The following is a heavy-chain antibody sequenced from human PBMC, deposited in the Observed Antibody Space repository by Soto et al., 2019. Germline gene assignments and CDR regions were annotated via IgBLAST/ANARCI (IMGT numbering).Heavy chain of an antibody. Sequence: QITLKESGPTLVKPTQTLTLTCTFSGFSLSTTGVGVGWIRQPPGKALEWLAIIYWDDDKRYSPSLKSRLTITKDNSNNQVVLTITNMDPVDTATYYGARESRRFFDCWGQGTLVTVAS. V-gene: IGHV2-5*02. D-gene: IGHD2-2*01. CDR3: ARESRRFFDC. CDR1: GFSLSTTGVG. CDR2: IYWDDDK. J-gene: IGHJ4*02.